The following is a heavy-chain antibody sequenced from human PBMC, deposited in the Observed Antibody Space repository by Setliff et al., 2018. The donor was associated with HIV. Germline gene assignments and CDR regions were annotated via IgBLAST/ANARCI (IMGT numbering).Heavy chain of an antibody. D-gene: IGHD3-22*01. CDR2: MNPNSGNR. CDR3: ARGRGRYYDSRSYLDY. V-gene: IGHV1-8*03. Sequence: ASVKVSCKASGGTFSSYSISWVRQATGQGLEWMGWMNPNSGNRGYAQKFQGRVTISRNTSISTAYMELSGLRSEDTAVYYCARGRGRYYDSRSYLDYWGQGTLVTVSS. J-gene: IGHJ4*02. CDR1: GGTFSSYS.